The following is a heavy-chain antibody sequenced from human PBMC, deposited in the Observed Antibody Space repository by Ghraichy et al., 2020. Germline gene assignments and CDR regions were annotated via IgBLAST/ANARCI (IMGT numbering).Heavy chain of an antibody. J-gene: IGHJ4*02. V-gene: IGHV4-59*08. CDR3: ARAYYYDSSGYWGFDY. D-gene: IGHD3-22*01. Sequence: SETLSLTCTVSGGSISSYYWSWIRQPPRKGLEWIGYIYYSGSTNYNPSLKSRVTISVDTSKNQFSLKLSSVTAADTAVYYCARAYYYDSSGYWGFDYWGQGTLVTVSS. CDR2: IYYSGST. CDR1: GGSISSYY.